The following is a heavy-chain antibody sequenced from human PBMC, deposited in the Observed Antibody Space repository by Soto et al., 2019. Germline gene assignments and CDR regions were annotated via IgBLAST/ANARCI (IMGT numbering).Heavy chain of an antibody. CDR1: GFTFRIYS. D-gene: IGHD2-21*02. CDR2: ISSSSSNI. CDR3: AREGGNSHYYYYGMDV. Sequence: PGGSLRLSCAASGFTFRIYSMNWVRQAPGRGLEWVSSISSSSSNIYYADSMEGRLTISRDDAKNSLYLQINSLRVEDTAVYYCAREGGNSHYYYYGMDVWGQGTTVTVSS. J-gene: IGHJ6*02. V-gene: IGHV3-21*01.